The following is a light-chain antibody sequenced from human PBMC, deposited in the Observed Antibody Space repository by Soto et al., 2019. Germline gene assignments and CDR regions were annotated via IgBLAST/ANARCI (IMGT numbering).Light chain of an antibody. V-gene: IGKV1-5*03. CDR3: QQYNSYWT. CDR2: KAS. Sequence: DIQMTQSPSTLSASVGDRVTITCRASQSISSWLAWYQQKPGKAPKRLIYKASSLESGDPSRFVGGGSGTEFTLTISSLQPDDFATYYCQQYNSYWTFGQGTKVEIK. J-gene: IGKJ1*01. CDR1: QSISSW.